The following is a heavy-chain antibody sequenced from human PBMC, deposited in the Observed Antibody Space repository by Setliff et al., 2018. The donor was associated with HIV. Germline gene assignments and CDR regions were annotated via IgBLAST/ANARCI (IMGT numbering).Heavy chain of an antibody. J-gene: IGHJ6*04. CDR2: ISTSGSP. CDR3: TRRGADSYYPRPLDV. Sequence: SETLSLTCTVSGGSISGHFWSWIRQPAGKGLEWIGRISTSGSPNYNPSLKSRVTISVDTSKNQFSLRLNSVTAADTAIYYCTRRGADSYYPRPLDVWGKGTKVTVSS. V-gene: IGHV4-4*07. CDR1: GGSISGHF. D-gene: IGHD3-10*01.